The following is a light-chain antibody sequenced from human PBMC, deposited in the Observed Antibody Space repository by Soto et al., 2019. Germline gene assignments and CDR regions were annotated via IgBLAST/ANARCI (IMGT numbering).Light chain of an antibody. V-gene: IGKV2-24*01. J-gene: IGKJ1*01. Sequence: VLTQSPLSSPVTLGQPASISCRSSQSLVYSDGNTYLSWLQQRPGQPPRLLIYQVSNRFSRVPARFSGSGAGTDFTLKISRVEAEDVGVYSCIQFSHFPRTFGQGTKVEIK. CDR1: QSLVYSDGNTY. CDR3: IQFSHFPRT. CDR2: QVS.